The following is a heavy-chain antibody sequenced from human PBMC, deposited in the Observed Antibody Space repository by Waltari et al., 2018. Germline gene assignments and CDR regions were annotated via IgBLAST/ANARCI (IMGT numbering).Heavy chain of an antibody. D-gene: IGHD6-6*01. CDR2: IYTSGSP. CDR1: GGSISSYY. CDR3: ARAARSPLLKGYYYYYMDV. V-gene: IGHV4-4*07. Sequence: QVQLQESGPGLVKPSETLSLTCTVSGGSISSYYWSWIRQPAGKGLEWIGRIYTSGSPNYNPSLKSRGALSVDTSKNQFSLKLSSVTAADTAVYYCARAARSPLLKGYYYYYMDVWGKGTTVTISS. J-gene: IGHJ6*03.